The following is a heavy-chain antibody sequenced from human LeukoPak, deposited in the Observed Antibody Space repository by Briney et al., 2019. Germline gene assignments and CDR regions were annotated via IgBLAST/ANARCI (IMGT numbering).Heavy chain of an antibody. D-gene: IGHD3-22*01. V-gene: IGHV4-34*01. CDR1: GGXISSGYY. CDR2: INHSGST. Sequence: SETLSLTCTVSGGXISSGYYWSWIRQPPGKGLEWIGEINHSGSTNYNPSLKSRVTISVDTSKNQFSLKLSSVTAADTAVYYCARAPDYYDSSGYYSHFDYWGQGTLVIVSS. J-gene: IGHJ4*02. CDR3: ARAPDYYDSSGYYSHFDY.